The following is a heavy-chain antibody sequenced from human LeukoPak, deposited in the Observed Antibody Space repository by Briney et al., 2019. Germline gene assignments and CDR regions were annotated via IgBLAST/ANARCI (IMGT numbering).Heavy chain of an antibody. V-gene: IGHV5-51*01. CDR1: GHSFTSYW. J-gene: IGHJ4*02. D-gene: IGHD3-22*01. CDR3: ARHQYYYDSSGYYYAPY. CDR2: IYPGDSDT. Sequence: GESLKISCKGSGHSFTSYWIGWVRQMPGKGLEWMGIIYPGDSDTRYSPSFQGQVTISADKSISTAYLQWSSLKASDTAMYYCARHQYYYDSSGYYYAPYWGQGTLVTVSS.